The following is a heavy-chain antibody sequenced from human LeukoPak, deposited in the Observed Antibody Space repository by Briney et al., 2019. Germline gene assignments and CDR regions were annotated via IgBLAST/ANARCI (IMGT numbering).Heavy chain of an antibody. J-gene: IGHJ4*02. D-gene: IGHD6-19*01. Sequence: ASVKVSCKASGYTFTGYYMHWVRQAPGQGLEWMGWINPNSGGTNYAQKFQGRVTMTRDTSVSTAYMELSRLRSDDTAVYYCARAGYSSGWYDYWGQGTLVTVSS. CDR3: ARAGYSSGWYDY. CDR2: INPNSGGT. V-gene: IGHV1-2*02. CDR1: GYTFTGYY.